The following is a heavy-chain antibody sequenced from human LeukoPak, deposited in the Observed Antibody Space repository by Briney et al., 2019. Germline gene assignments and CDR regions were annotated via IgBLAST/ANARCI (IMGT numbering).Heavy chain of an antibody. CDR1: GFTFSSYG. CDR2: ITYNGSNK. CDR3: SRDIHSVTFDI. J-gene: IGHJ3*02. D-gene: IGHD3-22*01. Sequence: PGGSLRLSCAASGFTFSSYGMNWVRQAPGKGLEWVSVITYNGSNKYYADSVKGRFTISRDNAKNSLYLQMNSLRAEDTALYYCSRDIHSVTFDIWGQGTMVTVSS. V-gene: IGHV3-30*03.